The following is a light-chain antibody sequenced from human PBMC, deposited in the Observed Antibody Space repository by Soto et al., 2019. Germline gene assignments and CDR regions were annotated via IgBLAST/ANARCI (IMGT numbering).Light chain of an antibody. CDR3: QQLFRYPLA. Sequence: IRMTQSPSSLSASVGDRVTITCRASQSIKNYLNWYQQTPGKAPKLLVYAASTLQSGVPSRFSGSGSGTDFTLTISSLQPEDFATYHCQQLFRYPLAFGQGTRLEMK. CDR1: QSIKNY. CDR2: AAS. V-gene: IGKV1-39*01. J-gene: IGKJ5*01.